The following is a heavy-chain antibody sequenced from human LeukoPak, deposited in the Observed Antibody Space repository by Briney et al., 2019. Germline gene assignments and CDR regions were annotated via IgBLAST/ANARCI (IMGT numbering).Heavy chain of an antibody. Sequence: ASVKVSCKVSGYTLTELSMHWVRQTPGKGLEWMGGFDPEDGETIYAQKFQGRVTITEDTSTDTAYMELSSLRSEDTAVYYCNASPYGSLSRHDDYWGQGTLVTVSS. CDR2: FDPEDGET. D-gene: IGHD6-6*01. CDR1: GYTLTELS. J-gene: IGHJ4*02. CDR3: NASPYGSLSRHDDY. V-gene: IGHV1-24*01.